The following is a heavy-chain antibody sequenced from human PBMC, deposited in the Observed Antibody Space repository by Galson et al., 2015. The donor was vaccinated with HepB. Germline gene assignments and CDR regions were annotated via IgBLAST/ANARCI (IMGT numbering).Heavy chain of an antibody. D-gene: IGHD2/OR15-2a*01. V-gene: IGHV3-74*01. CDR2: INSDGSST. CDR1: GFTFSSYW. CDR3: ARVEYGQRGGLNDY. Sequence: SLRLSCAASGFTFSSYWMHWVRQAPGKGLVWVSRINSDGSSTSYADSVKGRFTISRDNAKNTLYLQMNSLRAEDTAVYYCARVEYGQRGGLNDYWGQGTLVTVSS. J-gene: IGHJ4*02.